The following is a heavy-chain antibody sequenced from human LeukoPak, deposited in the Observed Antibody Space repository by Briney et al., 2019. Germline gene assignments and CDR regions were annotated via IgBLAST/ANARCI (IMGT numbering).Heavy chain of an antibody. CDR3: AKGDTTVTTHYFDY. CDR2: ISSTSTFT. D-gene: IGHD4-17*01. Sequence: GGSLRLSCAASGFTFSDYYMSWIRQTPGKGLEWVSYISSTSTFTNYADSVKGRLTISRDNARNSLYLQMNSLRAEDTAVYYCAKGDTTVTTHYFDYWGQGTLVTVSS. CDR1: GFTFSDYY. J-gene: IGHJ4*02. V-gene: IGHV3-11*05.